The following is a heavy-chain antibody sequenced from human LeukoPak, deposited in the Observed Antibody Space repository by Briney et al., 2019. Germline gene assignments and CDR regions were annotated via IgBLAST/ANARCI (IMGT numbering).Heavy chain of an antibody. V-gene: IGHV1-2*04. CDR2: INPNSGGT. CDR1: GYTFTGYY. Sequence: ASVKVSCKASGYTFTGYYMHWVRQAPGQGLEWMAWINPNSGGTNYAQKFQGWVTMTRDTSISTAYMELSRLRSDDTAVYYCARGASSGWKTNYYGMDVWGKGTTVTVSS. J-gene: IGHJ6*04. CDR3: ARGASSGWKTNYYGMDV. D-gene: IGHD6-19*01.